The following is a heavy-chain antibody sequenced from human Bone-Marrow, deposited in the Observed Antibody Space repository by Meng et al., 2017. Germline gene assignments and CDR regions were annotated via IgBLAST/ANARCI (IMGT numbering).Heavy chain of an antibody. J-gene: IGHJ3*02. CDR2: IYYSGST. CDR1: GGSISSSSYY. CDR3: AGGSIKWSDAFDI. Sequence: GSLRLSCTVSGGSISSSSYYWGWIRQPPGKGLEWIGSIYYSGSTYYNPSLKSRVTISVDTSKNQFSLKLSSVTAADTAVYYCAGGSIKWSDAFDIWGQGTMVTVSS. V-gene: IGHV4-39*07. D-gene: IGHD2-2*01.